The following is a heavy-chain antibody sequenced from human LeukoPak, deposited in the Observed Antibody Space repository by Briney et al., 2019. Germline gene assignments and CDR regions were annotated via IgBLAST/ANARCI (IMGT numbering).Heavy chain of an antibody. CDR1: GYTFTSYG. CDR2: ISAHNGNS. J-gene: IGHJ3*02. CDR3: ARVADWSSTICDGPEWAFDI. Sequence: ASVKVSCKASGYTFTSYGISWVRQAPGPGLEWMGWISAHNGNSNYAQKLQGRVTMTTDTSTSTAYMELRGLGSDDTAVYDCARVADWSSTICDGPEWAFDIWGQGTMVNGSS. V-gene: IGHV1-18*04. D-gene: IGHD2-2*01.